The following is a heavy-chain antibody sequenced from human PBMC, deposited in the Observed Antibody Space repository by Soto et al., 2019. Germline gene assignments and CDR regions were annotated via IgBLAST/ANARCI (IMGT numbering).Heavy chain of an antibody. J-gene: IGHJ4*02. Sequence: PGGSLRLSCAASTFSISSYGMSWVRQAPGKGLEWVSAISGGGDNTYYADSVKGRFTISRDNSKNTLYLQMNSLTAEDTAVYYCAKTLNYYGSGSPDYWGQGTLVTVSS. CDR2: ISGGGDNT. CDR1: TFSISSYG. CDR3: AKTLNYYGSGSPDY. D-gene: IGHD3-10*01. V-gene: IGHV3-23*01.